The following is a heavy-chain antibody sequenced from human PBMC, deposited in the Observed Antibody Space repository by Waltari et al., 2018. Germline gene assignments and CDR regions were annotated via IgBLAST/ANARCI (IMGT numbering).Heavy chain of an antibody. CDR1: GGSFSGYY. V-gene: IGHV4-34*01. Sequence: QVQLQQWGAGLLKPSETLSLTCAVYGGSFSGYYWTWIRQPPGKGLEWIGEINHSGSTNYNPSLKSRVTISVDTSKNQFSLKLSSVTAADTAVYYCARVSGRRITMVRGVINNYFDYWGQGTLVTVSS. J-gene: IGHJ4*02. CDR2: INHSGST. CDR3: ARVSGRRITMVRGVINNYFDY. D-gene: IGHD3-10*01.